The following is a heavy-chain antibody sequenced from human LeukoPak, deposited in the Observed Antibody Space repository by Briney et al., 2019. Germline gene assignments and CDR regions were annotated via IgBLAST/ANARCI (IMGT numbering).Heavy chain of an antibody. CDR3: ARDRSGSYLFDP. V-gene: IGHV4-39*07. J-gene: IGHJ5*02. CDR2: IYYSGST. Sequence: PSETLSLTCSVSGGYISSRSYYWGWIRQPPGKGLEWIGSIYYSGSTNYNPSLKSRVTMSVDTSKNQFSLKLSSVTAADTAVYYCARDRSGSYLFDPWGQGTLVTVSS. D-gene: IGHD3-10*01. CDR1: GGYISSRSYY.